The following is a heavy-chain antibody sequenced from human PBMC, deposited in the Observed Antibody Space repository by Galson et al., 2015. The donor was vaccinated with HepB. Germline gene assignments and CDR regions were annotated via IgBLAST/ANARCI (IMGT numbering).Heavy chain of an antibody. CDR2: ISASGADT. CDR3: AKGRYASRSHFDS. V-gene: IGHV3-23*01. D-gene: IGHD3-16*01. J-gene: IGHJ4*02. CDR1: GFTFSNYA. Sequence: SLRLSCAASGFTFSNYAMSWVRQARGKGLEWVYTISASGADTKYAESVNGRFTISRDNANNTLSLQMTSPRDEDTALYFCAKGRYASRSHFDSWGQGALVTVSS.